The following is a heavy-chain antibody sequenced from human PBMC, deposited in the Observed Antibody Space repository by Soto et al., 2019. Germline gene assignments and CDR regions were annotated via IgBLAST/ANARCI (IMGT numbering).Heavy chain of an antibody. CDR1: GGSFSGYY. V-gene: IGHV4-34*01. CDR2: INHSGST. D-gene: IGHD6-13*01. Sequence: SETLSLTCAVYGGSFSGYYWSWIRQPPGKGLEWIGEINHSGSTNYNPSLKSRVTISVDTSKNQFSLKLSSVTAADTAVYYCEKDSGCSSSWYKVCYYYGMDVWGQGTTVTVSS. CDR3: EKDSGCSSSWYKVCYYYGMDV. J-gene: IGHJ6*02.